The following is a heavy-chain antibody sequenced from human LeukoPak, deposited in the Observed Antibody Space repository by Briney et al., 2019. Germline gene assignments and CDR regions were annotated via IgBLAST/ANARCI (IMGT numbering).Heavy chain of an antibody. J-gene: IGHJ4*02. CDR1: GYTFTGRD. D-gene: IGHD4-17*01. CDR2: MNPNSGTT. CDR3: AKTYGDYSTPFDY. Sequence: ASVKVSCKASGYTFTGRDINWVRQATGQGLEWMGWMNPNSGTTGFAQRFQGRVTMTRNTSISTAYMELSSLRSEDTAVYFCAKTYGDYSTPFDYWGQGTLVTVSS. V-gene: IGHV1-8*01.